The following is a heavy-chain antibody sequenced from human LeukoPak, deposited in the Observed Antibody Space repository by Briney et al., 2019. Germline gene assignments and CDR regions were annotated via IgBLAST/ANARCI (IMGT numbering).Heavy chain of an antibody. V-gene: IGHV4-59*01. CDR1: GGSISSYY. Sequence: SETLSLTCTVSGGSISSYYWSWIRQPPGKGLEWIGYIYYSGSTNYNPSLKSRVTISVDTSKNQFSLKLSSVTAADTAVYYCARHRDFWSGYSTDYWGQGTLVTVSS. CDR3: ARHRDFWSGYSTDY. CDR2: IYYSGST. J-gene: IGHJ4*02. D-gene: IGHD3-3*01.